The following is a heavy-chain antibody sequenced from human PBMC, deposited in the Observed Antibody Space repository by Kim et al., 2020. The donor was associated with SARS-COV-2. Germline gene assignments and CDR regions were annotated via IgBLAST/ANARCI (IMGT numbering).Heavy chain of an antibody. CDR3: ARAAAAGTVDV. J-gene: IGHJ4*02. D-gene: IGHD6-13*01. Sequence: EKYYVDPVMDRFTISRNNAKNSLYLQMNSLRAEDTAVYYCARAAAAGTVDVWGQGTVVTVSS. V-gene: IGHV3-7*03. CDR2: EK.